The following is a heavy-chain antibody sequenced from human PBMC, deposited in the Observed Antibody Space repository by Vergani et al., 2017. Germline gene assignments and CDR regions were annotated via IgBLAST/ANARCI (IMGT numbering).Heavy chain of an antibody. V-gene: IGHV4-39*01. CDR2: IYYSGST. CDR1: GGSISSSSYY. J-gene: IGHJ3*02. CDR3: ARGRFDVYYDILTGYYVDAFDI. Sequence: QVQLQESGPGLVKPSETLSLTCTVSGGSISSSSYYWGWIRQPPGKGLEWIGSIYYSGSTYYNPSLKSRVTISVDTSKNQFSLKLSSVTAADTAVYYCARGRFDVYYDILTGYYVDAFDIWGQGTMVTVPS. D-gene: IGHD3-9*01.